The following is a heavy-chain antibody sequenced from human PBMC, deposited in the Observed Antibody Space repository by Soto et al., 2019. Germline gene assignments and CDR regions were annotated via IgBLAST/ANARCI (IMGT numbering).Heavy chain of an antibody. CDR1: GFTFSSYA. CDR3: AKKVRLGYYYYGMDV. J-gene: IGHJ6*02. D-gene: IGHD4-17*01. V-gene: IGHV3-23*01. Sequence: GGSLRLSCAASGFTFSSYAMSWVRQAPGKGLEWVSAISGSGGSTYYADSVKGRFTISRDNSKNTLYLQMSSLRAEDTAVYYCAKKVRLGYYYYGMDVWGQGTTVTVSS. CDR2: ISGSGGST.